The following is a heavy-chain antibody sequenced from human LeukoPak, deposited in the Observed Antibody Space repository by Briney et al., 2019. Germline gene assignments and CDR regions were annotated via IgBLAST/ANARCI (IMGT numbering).Heavy chain of an antibody. J-gene: IGHJ4*02. CDR2: ISSSSSYI. D-gene: IGHD2-21*02. CDR3: ASDGDFSSFDY. Sequence: GGSLRLSCVASGFTFSSHWMSWVRQPPGKGLEWVSSISSSSSYIYYADSVKGRFTISRDNAKNSLYLQMNSLRAEDTAVYYCASDGDFSSFDYWGQGTLVTVSS. V-gene: IGHV3-21*01. CDR1: GFTFSSHW.